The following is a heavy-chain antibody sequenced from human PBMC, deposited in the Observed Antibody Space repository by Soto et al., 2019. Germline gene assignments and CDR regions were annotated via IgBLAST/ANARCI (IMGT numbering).Heavy chain of an antibody. CDR2: ISASGGST. J-gene: IGHJ5*02. CDR3: AKDPRVSFDP. CDR1: GFTFSTFA. Sequence: GASLRLSCTSSGFTFSTFALSGVRQAPGKGLEWVSAISASGGSTYYADSVKGRFTISRDNSNNTLYLQMNSLRVEDTAVYYCAKDPRVSFDPWGQGTLVTVSS. V-gene: IGHV3-23*01.